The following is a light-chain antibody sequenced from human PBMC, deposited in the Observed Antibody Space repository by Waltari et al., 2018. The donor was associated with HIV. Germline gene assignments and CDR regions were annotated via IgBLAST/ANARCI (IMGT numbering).Light chain of an antibody. CDR1: SSDIGAYNY. CDR2: EVN. V-gene: IGLV2-8*01. Sequence: QSALTQPPSASGSPGQSVTISCTGTSSDIGAYNYVSWYQQHPGKAPKLMIYEVNKRPSGVPDRCSGAKSGNVASLTVSGLQDDDEADFYCSSYAGSDKRVVFGGGTKLTVL. J-gene: IGLJ2*01. CDR3: SSYAGSDKRVV.